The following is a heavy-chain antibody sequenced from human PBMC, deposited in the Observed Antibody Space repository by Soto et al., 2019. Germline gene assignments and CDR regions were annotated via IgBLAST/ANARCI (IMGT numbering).Heavy chain of an antibody. CDR1: GFTFSRYW. CDR3: ARIVSGRDYGDSIDC. D-gene: IGHD4-17*01. CDR2: IKEDGSEI. V-gene: IGHV3-7*03. J-gene: IGHJ4*02. Sequence: GSLRLSCAASGFTFSRYWLTWVRQAPGKGLEWVANIKEDGSEIYYVGSVKGRFTTSRDNAKNSLYLQMNSLRAEDTAVYYCARIVSGRDYGDSIDCWGRGTLVTVSS.